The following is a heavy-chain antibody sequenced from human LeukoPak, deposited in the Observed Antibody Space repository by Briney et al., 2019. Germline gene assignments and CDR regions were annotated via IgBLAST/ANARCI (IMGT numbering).Heavy chain of an antibody. Sequence: SETLSLTCTVSGGSISSGGYYWSWIRRHPGKGLEWNGYIYYSGSTYYNPSLKSRVTISVDTSKNQFSLKLSSVTAADTAVYYCARGLRSTSCYQDYWGQGTLVTVSS. J-gene: IGHJ4*02. D-gene: IGHD2-2*01. CDR3: ARGLRSTSCYQDY. CDR1: GGSISSGGYY. V-gene: IGHV4-31*03. CDR2: IYYSGST.